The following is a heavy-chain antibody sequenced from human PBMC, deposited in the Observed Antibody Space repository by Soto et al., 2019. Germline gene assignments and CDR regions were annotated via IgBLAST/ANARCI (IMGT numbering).Heavy chain of an antibody. D-gene: IGHD6-6*01. CDR3: AREEQLVRYYGMDV. V-gene: IGHV4-31*03. Sequence: SETLSLTCTVSGGSISSGGYYWSWIRQHPGKGLEWIGYIYYSGSTYYNPSLKSRVTISVDTSKNQFSLKLSSVTAADTAVYYCAREEQLVRYYGMDVWGQGTKVTVSS. J-gene: IGHJ6*02. CDR2: IYYSGST. CDR1: GGSISSGGYY.